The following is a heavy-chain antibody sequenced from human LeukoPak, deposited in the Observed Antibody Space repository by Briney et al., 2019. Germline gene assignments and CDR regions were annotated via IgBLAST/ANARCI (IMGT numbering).Heavy chain of an antibody. J-gene: IGHJ6*02. CDR2: IISSGSTI. D-gene: IGHD2-2*01. V-gene: IGHV3-11*01. Sequence: GGSLTLSSPAAGFTSSVHYMSWVSHPPRDGMEWVSYIISSGSTIYYAHSVKGRLTISTDNAKNSLYLQMNSLRAEDTAVYYCAREGGCSSTSCYDYYYYGMDVWGQGTTVTVSS. CDR3: AREGGCSSTSCYDYYYYGMDV. CDR1: GFTSSVHY.